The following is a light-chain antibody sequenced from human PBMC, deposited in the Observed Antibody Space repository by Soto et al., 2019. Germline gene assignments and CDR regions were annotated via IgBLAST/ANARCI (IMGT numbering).Light chain of an antibody. Sequence: IVLTQSPATLSLSPRERATLSCRASQSVGSYLAWYQQKPGQAPRLLIYDASNRATGIPARFSGSGSGTDLTLTISRLEPEEFAVYYCQQRGNWPPITFGRGTRLEIK. V-gene: IGKV3-11*01. CDR2: DAS. J-gene: IGKJ5*01. CDR3: QQRGNWPPIT. CDR1: QSVGSY.